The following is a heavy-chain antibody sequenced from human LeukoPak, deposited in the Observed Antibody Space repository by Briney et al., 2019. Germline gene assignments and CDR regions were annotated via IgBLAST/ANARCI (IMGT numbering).Heavy chain of an antibody. CDR3: ARDWYGGQMPYFDY. CDR1: GFTFSSYA. CDR2: ISGSGGST. Sequence: GGSLRLSCAASGFTFSSYAMSWVRQAPGKGLEWVSAISGSGGSTYYADSVKGRFTISRDNSKNTLYLQMNSLRAEDTAVYYCARDWYGGQMPYFDYWGQGTLVTVSS. J-gene: IGHJ4*02. V-gene: IGHV3-23*01. D-gene: IGHD4-23*01.